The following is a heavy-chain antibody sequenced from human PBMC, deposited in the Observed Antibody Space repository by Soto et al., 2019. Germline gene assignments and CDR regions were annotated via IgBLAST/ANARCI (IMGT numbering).Heavy chain of an antibody. CDR3: ARYYYDSTGHRRFDY. CDR2: IYYSGST. Sequence: SETLSLTCTVSGGSISSYYWSWIRQPPGKGLEWIGYIYYSGSTNYNPSLKSRVTISVDTSKNQFSLKLSSVTAADTAVYYCARYYYDSTGHRRFDYWGQGTLVTVSS. CDR1: GGSISSYY. V-gene: IGHV4-59*01. J-gene: IGHJ4*02. D-gene: IGHD3-22*01.